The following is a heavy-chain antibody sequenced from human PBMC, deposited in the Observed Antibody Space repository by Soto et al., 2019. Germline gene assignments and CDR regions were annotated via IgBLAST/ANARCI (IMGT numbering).Heavy chain of an antibody. CDR1: GFTFSSYE. J-gene: IGHJ5*02. CDR2: ISSSGSTI. CDR3: ARGRIAAAGNWFDP. V-gene: IGHV3-48*03. Sequence: GESLKISCAASGFTFSSYEMNWVRQAPGKGLEWVSYISSSGSTIYYADSVKGRFTISRDNTKNSLYLQMNSLRAEDTAVYYCARGRIAAAGNWFDPWGQGTLVTVSS. D-gene: IGHD6-13*01.